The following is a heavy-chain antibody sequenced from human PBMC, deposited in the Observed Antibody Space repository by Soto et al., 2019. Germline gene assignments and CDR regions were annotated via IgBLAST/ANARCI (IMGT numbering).Heavy chain of an antibody. J-gene: IGHJ4*02. CDR2: LSSSGSYI. Sequence: EVQLVESGGGLVKPGGSLRLSCAASGFTFNSYSMNWVRQAPGKGLEWVSSLSSSGSYIYHADSVKGRFTISRENAKNSLFLQMNRLRVEDTAVYYCARETAWGGFYCWGQGTLVTVSS. CDR3: ARETAWGGFYC. D-gene: IGHD3-16*01. V-gene: IGHV3-21*01. CDR1: GFTFNSYS.